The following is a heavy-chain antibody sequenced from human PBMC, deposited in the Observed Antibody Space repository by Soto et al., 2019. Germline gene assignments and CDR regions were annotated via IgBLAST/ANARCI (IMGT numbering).Heavy chain of an antibody. J-gene: IGHJ6*02. V-gene: IGHV3-15*07. CDR2: IKSKTDGGTT. CDR3: TTEGVKYYYVMDV. D-gene: IGHD6-13*01. CDR1: AVTFSNAW. Sequence: GGSLRLSCAASAVTFSNAWMNWFRQAPGKGLEWVGRIKSKTDGGTTDYAAPVKGRFTISRDDSKNTLYLQMNSLKTEDTAVYYCTTEGVKYYYVMDVWSQGTTVPVS.